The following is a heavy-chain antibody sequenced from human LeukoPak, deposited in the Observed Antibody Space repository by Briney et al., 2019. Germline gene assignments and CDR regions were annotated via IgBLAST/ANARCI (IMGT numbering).Heavy chain of an antibody. CDR3: ARDVSDTAMVTVPYFQH. J-gene: IGHJ1*01. CDR1: GYTFTSYG. Sequence: ASVKVSCTASGYTFTSYGISWVRQAPGQGLEWMGWISAYNGNTSYAQKLQGRVTMTTDTSTSTAYMELRSLRSDDTAVYYCARDVSDTAMVTVPYFQHWGQGTLVTVSS. CDR2: ISAYNGNT. D-gene: IGHD5-18*01. V-gene: IGHV1-18*01.